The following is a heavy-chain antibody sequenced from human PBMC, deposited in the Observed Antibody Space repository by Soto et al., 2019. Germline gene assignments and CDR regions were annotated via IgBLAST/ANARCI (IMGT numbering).Heavy chain of an antibody. CDR3: ARVSLRYGSSTSCHPDY. J-gene: IGHJ4*02. CDR1: GGSFSGYY. D-gene: IGHD2-2*01. V-gene: IGHV4-34*01. Sequence: SETLSLACAVYGGSFSGYYWSWIRQPPGKGLEWIGEINHSGSTNYNPSLKSRVTISVDTSKNQFSLKLSSVTAAGTAVYYCARVSLRYGSSTSCHPDYWGQG. CDR2: INHSGST.